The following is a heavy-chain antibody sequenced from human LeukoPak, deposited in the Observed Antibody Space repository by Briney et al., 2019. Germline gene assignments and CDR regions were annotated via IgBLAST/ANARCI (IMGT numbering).Heavy chain of an antibody. Sequence: GASVKVSCKASGYTFTSYGISWVRQAPGQGLEWMGWISAYNGNTNYAQKFQGRVTITADESTSTAYMELSSLRSEDTAVYYCAGQNSSSSPWYFDYWGQGTLVTVSS. CDR2: ISAYNGNT. J-gene: IGHJ4*02. CDR3: AGQNSSSSPWYFDY. CDR1: GYTFTSYG. D-gene: IGHD6-6*01. V-gene: IGHV1-18*01.